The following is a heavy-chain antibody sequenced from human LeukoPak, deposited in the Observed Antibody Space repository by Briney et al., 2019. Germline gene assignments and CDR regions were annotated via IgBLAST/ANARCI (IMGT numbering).Heavy chain of an antibody. CDR3: ARGVDCSSTSCHEDYFDY. CDR1: GGSISSYY. D-gene: IGHD2-2*01. CDR2: IYYSGST. J-gene: IGHJ4*02. Sequence: SETLSLTCTVSGGSISSYYWSWIRQPPGKGLEWIGYIYYSGSTNYDPSLKSRVTISVDTSKNQFSLKLSSVTAADTAVYYCARGVDCSSTSCHEDYFDYWGQGTLVTVSS. V-gene: IGHV4-59*08.